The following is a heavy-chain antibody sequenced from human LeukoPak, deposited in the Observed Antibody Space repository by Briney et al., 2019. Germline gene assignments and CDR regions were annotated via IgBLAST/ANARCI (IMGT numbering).Heavy chain of an antibody. J-gene: IGHJ5*02. V-gene: IGHV3-48*01. Sequence: QPGGSLRLSCAASGFTFSSYGMNWVCQAPGKGLEWVSYIGGSSSNMYYAASVKGRFTISRDNVQNSLYLQMNSLRADDTAVYYCARGRSGYYLDPWGQGTLVTVSS. CDR2: IGGSSSNM. CDR1: GFTFSSYG. CDR3: ARGRSGYYLDP. D-gene: IGHD3-22*01.